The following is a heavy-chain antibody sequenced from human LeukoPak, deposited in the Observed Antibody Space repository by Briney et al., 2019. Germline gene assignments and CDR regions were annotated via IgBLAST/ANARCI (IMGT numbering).Heavy chain of an antibody. CDR3: AREPHSSGYYYPPDLDY. D-gene: IGHD3-22*01. J-gene: IGHJ4*02. CDR2: ISSSSSTI. Sequence: PGGSLRLSCAASGFTFSSYSMNWVRQAPGKGLEWVSYISSSSSTIYYADSVKGRFTISRDNAKNSLYLQMNSLRAEDTAVYYCAREPHSSGYYYPPDLDYWGQGTLVTVSS. V-gene: IGHV3-48*04. CDR1: GFTFSSYS.